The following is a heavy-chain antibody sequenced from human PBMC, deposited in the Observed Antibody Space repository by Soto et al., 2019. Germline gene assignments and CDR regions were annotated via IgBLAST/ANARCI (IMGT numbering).Heavy chain of an antibody. J-gene: IGHJ4*02. CDR3: ARDSSSWSGIDY. Sequence: QVQLQESGPGLVKPSQTLSLTCTVSGGSISSGGYYWSWIRQHPGKGLEWIGYIYYSGSTYYNPSLKRRVTISVDTSKNQFYLKLSSVTAADTAVYYCARDSSSWSGIDYWGQGTLVTVSS. CDR1: GGSISSGGYY. D-gene: IGHD6-13*01. V-gene: IGHV4-31*03. CDR2: IYYSGST.